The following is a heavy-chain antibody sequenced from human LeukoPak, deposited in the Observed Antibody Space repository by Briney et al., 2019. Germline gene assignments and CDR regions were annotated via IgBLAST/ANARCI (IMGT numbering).Heavy chain of an antibody. CDR3: ARGKGSSTRRAEGWFDP. V-gene: IGHV4-39*07. CDR2: IFNSGST. D-gene: IGHD2-2*01. CDR1: GGSISSSNYY. Sequence: PSETLSLTCTVSGGSISSSNYYWGWIRQPPGKGLEWIGYIFNSGSTYYNPSLKSRVTISVDTFKNQFSLKLSSVTAAGTAVYYCARGKGSSTRRAEGWFDPWGQGTLVTVSS. J-gene: IGHJ5*02.